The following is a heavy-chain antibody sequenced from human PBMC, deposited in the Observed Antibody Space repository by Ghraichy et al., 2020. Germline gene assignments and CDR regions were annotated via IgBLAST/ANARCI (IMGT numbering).Heavy chain of an antibody. V-gene: IGHV3-30*18. CDR1: GFTFGSYG. CDR3: AKEVGSGTSGWYIDS. D-gene: IGHD2-2*01. J-gene: IGHJ4*02. Sequence: GGSLRLSCAASGFTFGSYGMHWVRQAPVKGLEWVTVISYDGSQKYYADSVKGRFTVSRDNSQNTLYLQMNSLRAEDTAVYYCAKEVGSGTSGWYIDSWGQGMLVTVSS. CDR2: ISYDGSQK.